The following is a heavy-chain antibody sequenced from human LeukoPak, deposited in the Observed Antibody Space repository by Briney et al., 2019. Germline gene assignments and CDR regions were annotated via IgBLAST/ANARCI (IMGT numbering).Heavy chain of an antibody. CDR2: IYYSGST. V-gene: IGHV4-39*07. Sequence: NPSETLSLTCTVSGGSISSSSYYWGWIRQPPGKGLEWIGSIYYSGSTYYNPSLKSRVTISLDTSKNQFSLKLSSVTAADTAVYFCARDGSIFSLFASSGQGTLVTVSS. D-gene: IGHD3-9*01. CDR3: ARDGSIFSLFAS. CDR1: GGSISSSSYY. J-gene: IGHJ5*02.